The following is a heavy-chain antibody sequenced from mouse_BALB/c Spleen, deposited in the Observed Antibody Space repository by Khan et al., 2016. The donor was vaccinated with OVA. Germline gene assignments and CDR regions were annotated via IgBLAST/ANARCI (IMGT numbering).Heavy chain of an antibody. J-gene: IGHJ3*01. Sequence: EVQGVESGGGLVKPGGSLKVSCAASGFTFSNYGMSWVRQTPEKGLEWVASISRGGNTYYPDNAKGRFTISRENARNILYLQMSSLRSEDTAMYYCARDYWFVYWGQGTLVTVSA. CDR3: ARDYWFVY. CDR1: GFTFSNYG. CDR2: ISRGGNT. V-gene: IGHV5-6-5*01.